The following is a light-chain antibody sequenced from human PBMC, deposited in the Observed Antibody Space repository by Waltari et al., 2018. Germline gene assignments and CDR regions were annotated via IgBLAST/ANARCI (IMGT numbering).Light chain of an antibody. CDR1: QGVTYNY. CDR2: GAS. CDR3: QQYGYSSWT. Sequence: IVLTQSPGILSLSPGERATVCCRASQGVTYNYLAWFQRKPGQATRLLVYGASTRTTGIPDRFSGSGSGTDFTLTITRLEPEDFAVYYCQQYGYSSWTFGQGTKVEIK. J-gene: IGKJ1*01. V-gene: IGKV3-20*01.